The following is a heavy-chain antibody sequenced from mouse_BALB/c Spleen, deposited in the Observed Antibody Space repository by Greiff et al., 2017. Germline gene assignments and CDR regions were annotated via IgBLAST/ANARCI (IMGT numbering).Heavy chain of an antibody. CDR1: GFNIKDYY. Sequence: EVQLVESGAELVRSGASVKLSCTASGFNIKDYYMHWVKQRPEQGLEWIGWIDPENGDTEYAPKFQGKATMTADTSSNTAYLQLSSLTSEDTAVYYGNAPYGNYGAMDYWGQGTAVTVSS. CDR3: NAPYGNYGAMDY. J-gene: IGHJ4*01. D-gene: IGHD2-10*02. V-gene: IGHV14-4*02. CDR2: IDPENGDT.